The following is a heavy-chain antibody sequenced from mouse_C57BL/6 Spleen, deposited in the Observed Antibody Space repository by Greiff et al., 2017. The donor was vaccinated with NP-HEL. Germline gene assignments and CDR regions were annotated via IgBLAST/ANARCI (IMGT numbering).Heavy chain of an antibody. CDR1: GYTFTSYG. CDR3: ARVEGYAMDY. CDR2: IYPRSGNT. V-gene: IGHV1-81*01. J-gene: IGHJ4*01. Sequence: VQLQQSGAELARPGASVKLSCKASGYTFTSYGISWVKQRTGQGLEWIGEIYPRSGNTYYNEKFKSKATLTADKSSSTAYMELRSLTSEDSAVYFCARVEGYAMDYWGQGTSVTVSS.